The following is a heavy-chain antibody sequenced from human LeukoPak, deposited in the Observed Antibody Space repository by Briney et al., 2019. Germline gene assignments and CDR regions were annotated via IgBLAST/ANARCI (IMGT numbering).Heavy chain of an antibody. CDR1: GFTFSSYA. CDR3: ARGPLGFIVATTYCYGMDV. J-gene: IGHJ6*02. D-gene: IGHD5-12*01. V-gene: IGHV3-30-3*01. Sequence: GGSLRLSCAASGFTFSSYAVHWVGKPRGKGVEGGAIISYDGSNKYYADSVKGRFTVSRDNSKNTLYLQMNSLRAEDTAGYYCARGPLGFIVATTYCYGMDVWGQGTTVTVSS. CDR2: ISYDGSNK.